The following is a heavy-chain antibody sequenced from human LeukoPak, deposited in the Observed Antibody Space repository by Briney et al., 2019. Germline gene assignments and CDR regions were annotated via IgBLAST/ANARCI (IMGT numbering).Heavy chain of an antibody. D-gene: IGHD4-23*01. CDR3: ARVSPVDYGGWWFDP. CDR2: INHSGST. V-gene: IGHV4-34*01. Sequence: SETLSLTCAVYGGSFSGYYWSWIRQPPGKGLEWIGEINHSGSTNYNPSLKSRVTISVDTSKNQFSLKLSSVTAADTAVYYCARVSPVDYGGWWFDPWGQGTLVTVSS. J-gene: IGHJ5*02. CDR1: GGSFSGYY.